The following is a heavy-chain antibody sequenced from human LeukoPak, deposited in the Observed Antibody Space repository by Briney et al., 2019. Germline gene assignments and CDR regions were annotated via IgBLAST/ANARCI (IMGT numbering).Heavy chain of an antibody. CDR1: GYSFTNYG. D-gene: IGHD2-21*02. J-gene: IGHJ4*02. CDR3: ARHRGPPNCVVTTKGYFDY. Sequence: ASVKVSCKASGYSFTNYGIIWVRQAPGQGLEWMGWINSDNGDTNYAQKFQGRVSMTTDASTSTAYMDLRSLRSDDTAVYYCARHRGPPNCVVTTKGYFDYWDQGTLVTVSS. V-gene: IGHV1-18*01. CDR2: INSDNGDT.